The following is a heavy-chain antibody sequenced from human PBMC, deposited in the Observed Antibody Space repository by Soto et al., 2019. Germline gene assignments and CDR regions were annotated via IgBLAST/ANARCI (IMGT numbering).Heavy chain of an antibody. CDR1: GGSFSGYY. Sequence: NPSETLSLTCAVYGGSFSGYYWTWIRQPPGTGLEWIGEINHSGSTNYNPSLKSRVTISVDTSKNQFSLKLTSVTAADTAVYYCPRDKITGLLDFSGHATLVT. CDR2: INHSGST. J-gene: IGHJ4*01. D-gene: IGHD2-8*02. CDR3: PRDKITGLLDF. V-gene: IGHV4-34*01.